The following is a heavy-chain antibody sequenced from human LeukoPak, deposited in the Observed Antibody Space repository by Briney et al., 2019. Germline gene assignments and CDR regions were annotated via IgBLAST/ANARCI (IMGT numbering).Heavy chain of an antibody. J-gene: IGHJ4*02. Sequence: GGSLRLSCVASGFSFSTQRMHWVRQAPGKGLVWVSYINIDERITGYAESVKGRFTISRDNGKNTLYLQMNSLRVEDTAIYYCFREGGDWGQGTLVTVSS. CDR3: FREGGD. CDR2: INIDERIT. D-gene: IGHD3-10*01. CDR1: GFSFSTQR. V-gene: IGHV3-74*01.